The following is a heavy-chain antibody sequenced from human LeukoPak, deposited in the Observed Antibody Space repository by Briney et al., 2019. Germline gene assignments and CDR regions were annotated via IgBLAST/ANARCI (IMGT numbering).Heavy chain of an antibody. Sequence: ASVKVSCKASGYTFTSYGISWVRQAPGQGLEWMGWISAYNGNTNYAQKLQGRVTMTTDTSTSTAYMELRSLRSDDTAVYYCAREPGYCSGGSCYSLGWFDPWGQGTLVTVSS. CDR2: ISAYNGNT. CDR1: GYTFTSYG. V-gene: IGHV1-18*01. CDR3: AREPGYCSGGSCYSLGWFDP. J-gene: IGHJ5*02. D-gene: IGHD2-15*01.